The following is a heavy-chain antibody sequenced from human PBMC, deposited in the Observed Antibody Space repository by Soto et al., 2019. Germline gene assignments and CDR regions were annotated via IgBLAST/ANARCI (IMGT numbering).Heavy chain of an antibody. D-gene: IGHD6-19*01. CDR3: ARVPPGYSSGWLAVCDY. CDR1: GFPFDDFA. J-gene: IGHJ4*02. Sequence: GGSLRLSCTGSGFPFDDFAINWVRRAPGKGLEWVSVITCGGSYIYYADSVKGRFTISRDNAKNSLYLQMNSLRAEDTAVYYCARVPPGYSSGWLAVCDYWGQGTLVTVSS. CDR2: ITCGGSYI. V-gene: IGHV3-21*01.